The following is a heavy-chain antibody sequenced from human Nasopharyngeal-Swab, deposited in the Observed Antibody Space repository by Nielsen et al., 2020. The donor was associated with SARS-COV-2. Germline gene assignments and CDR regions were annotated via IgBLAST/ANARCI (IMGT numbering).Heavy chain of an antibody. CDR2: ISSSSSTS. Sequence: ESPKISCAASEFTMSRNGMHWVRQAPGKGLEWVAYISSSSSTSYYADSVKGRFTISRDNTKNSLYLQMNSLRDEDTALYYCARDVAIVGATLENWGQGTLVTVSS. V-gene: IGHV3-48*02. D-gene: IGHD1-26*01. J-gene: IGHJ4*02. CDR1: EFTMSRNG. CDR3: ARDVAIVGATLEN.